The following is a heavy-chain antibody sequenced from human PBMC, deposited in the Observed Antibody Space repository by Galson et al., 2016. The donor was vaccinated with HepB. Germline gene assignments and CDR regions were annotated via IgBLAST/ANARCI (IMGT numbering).Heavy chain of an antibody. V-gene: IGHV4-39*01. J-gene: IGHJ4*02. CDR3: ARHRGYNYGHIDY. Sequence: ETLSLTCTVSGGSISTIGYYWGWVRQPPGKGLEWIGSIYYNGGVYYCPSLRGRVTISVDTSRNQFSLKLSSVTATDTAVYYCARHRGYNYGHIDYWGQGTLVTVSS. D-gene: IGHD5-18*01. CDR1: GGSISTIGYY. CDR2: IYYNGGV.